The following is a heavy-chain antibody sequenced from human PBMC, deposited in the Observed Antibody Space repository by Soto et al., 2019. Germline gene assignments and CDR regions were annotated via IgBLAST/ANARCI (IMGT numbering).Heavy chain of an antibody. CDR2: ISSSSSYI. V-gene: IGHV3-21*01. D-gene: IGHD5-18*01. CDR3: ARVRGYSYGSLDY. CDR1: GFTFSRYS. J-gene: IGHJ4*02. Sequence: EVQLVESGGGLVKPGGSLRLSCAASGFTFSRYSMNWVRQAPGKGLEWVSSISSSSSYIYYADSVKGRFTISRDNAKNSLYLQMNSLRAEDTAVYYCARVRGYSYGSLDYWGQGTLVTVSS.